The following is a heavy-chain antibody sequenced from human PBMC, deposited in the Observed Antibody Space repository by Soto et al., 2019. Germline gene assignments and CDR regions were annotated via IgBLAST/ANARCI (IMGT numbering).Heavy chain of an antibody. CDR1: GFTFSSYA. CDR2: ISYDGSNK. J-gene: IGHJ6*02. V-gene: IGHV3-30*04. CDR3: ARDWSPIVVVGEYYYGMDV. D-gene: IGHD3-22*01. Sequence: GGSLRLSCAASGFTFSSYAMHWVRQAPGKGLEWVAVISYDGSNKYYADSVKGRFTISRDNSKNTLYLQMNSLRAEDTAVYYCARDWSPIVVVGEYYYGMDVWGQGTTVTVSS.